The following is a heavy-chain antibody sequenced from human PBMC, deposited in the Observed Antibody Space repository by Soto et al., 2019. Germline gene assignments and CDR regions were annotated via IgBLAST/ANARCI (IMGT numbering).Heavy chain of an antibody. J-gene: IGHJ5*02. V-gene: IGHV4-39*01. D-gene: IGHD6-13*01. CDR1: GGSISSSSYY. Sequence: QLQLQESGPGLVKPSETLSLTCTVSGGSISSSSYYWGWIRQPPGKGLEWIGSIYYSGRTYYNPSLKRRVTISVDTSKNRFSLKLSSVTAADTAVYYCARVTLGRTWSNNWFDPWGQGTLVTVSS. CDR2: IYYSGRT. CDR3: ARVTLGRTWSNNWFDP.